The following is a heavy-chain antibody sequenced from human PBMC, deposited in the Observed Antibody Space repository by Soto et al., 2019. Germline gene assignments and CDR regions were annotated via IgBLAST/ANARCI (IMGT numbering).Heavy chain of an antibody. Sequence: QVQLQESGPELVKPSQTLSLTCTVSGGSISSGGYYWSWIRQNPGKGLEWIGYIYYSGSTYYNPSLKSRVTISLDTSKNQSSLKLSSVTVAAMAVYYCARGETYGGCPHGYFVLWGRGPMVNVAS. V-gene: IGHV4-31*03. D-gene: IGHD3-16*01. CDR2: IYYSGST. CDR3: ARGETYGGCPHGYFVL. CDR1: GGSISSGGYY. J-gene: IGHJ2*01.